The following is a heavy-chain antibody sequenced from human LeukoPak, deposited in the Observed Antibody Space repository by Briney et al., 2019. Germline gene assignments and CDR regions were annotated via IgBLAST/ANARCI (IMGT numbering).Heavy chain of an antibody. CDR1: GYTLTEYY. V-gene: IGHV1-2*02. Sequence: ASVKVSCKASGYTLTEYYIHWVRQAPGQGLDWMGFIIPDSGGTTYQQNFQGRLTMTRDTSISTFYMELSSLRPDDTAIYYCSTEDKYCTGANCGVFWSQGTPVTVSS. J-gene: IGHJ4*02. CDR2: IIPDSGGT. CDR3: STEDKYCTGANCGVF. D-gene: IGHD2-8*02.